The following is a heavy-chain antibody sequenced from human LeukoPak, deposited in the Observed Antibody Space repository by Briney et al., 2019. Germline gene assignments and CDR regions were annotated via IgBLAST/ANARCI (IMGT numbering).Heavy chain of an antibody. CDR3: ARMRGYSLGYWYLDV. CDR1: GYTFTSHV. D-gene: IGHD5-18*01. V-gene: IGHV1-8*02. Sequence: ASVKVSCKAAGYTFTSHVINWVRQAAGQGLEWMGWMNPTSGYTGYAQKIQGRITLTRDTSISTAYMELSSLRSDDTAVYYCARMRGYSLGYWYLDVWGRGTLVSVSS. J-gene: IGHJ2*01. CDR2: MNPTSGYT.